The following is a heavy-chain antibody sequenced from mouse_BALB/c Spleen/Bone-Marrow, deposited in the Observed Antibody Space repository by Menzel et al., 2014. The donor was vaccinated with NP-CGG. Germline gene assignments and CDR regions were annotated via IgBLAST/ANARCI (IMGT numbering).Heavy chain of an antibody. CDR3: TRSDGYYVPHWYFDV. D-gene: IGHD2-3*01. J-gene: IGHJ1*01. CDR1: GYTLTSYY. CDR2: INPSNGGT. Sequence: GQVVESGAELGKPGASVKLSCKASGYTLTSYYMYWVKQGPGQGLEWIGEINPSNGGTNFNEKFKSKATLTVDKSSSTAYMQLSSLTSEDSAVYYCTRSDGYYVPHWYFDVWGAGTTVTVSS. V-gene: IGHV1S81*02.